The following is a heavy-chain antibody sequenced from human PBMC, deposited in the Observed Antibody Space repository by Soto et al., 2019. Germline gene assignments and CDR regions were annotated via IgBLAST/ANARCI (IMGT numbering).Heavy chain of an antibody. J-gene: IGHJ4*02. V-gene: IGHV3-11*01. CDR3: ARDKGQLVPADGY. Sequence: PGGSLRLSCAASGFTFSDYYMSWIRQAPGKGLEWVSYITSSGSSIYYADSVKGRFTISRDNAKNSLYLQMNSLGAEDTAVYYCARDKGQLVPADGYWGQGTLVTVSS. D-gene: IGHD6-6*01. CDR2: ITSSGSSI. CDR1: GFTFSDYY.